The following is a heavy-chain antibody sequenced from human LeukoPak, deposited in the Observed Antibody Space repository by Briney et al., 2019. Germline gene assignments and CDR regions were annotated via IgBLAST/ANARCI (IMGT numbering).Heavy chain of an antibody. CDR2: IYYSGST. Sequence: SETLSLTCTVSGGSISSSSYYWGWIRQPPGKGPEWIGSIYYSGSTYYNPSLKSRVTISVDTSKNQFSLKLSSVTAADTAVYYCARQGTPLLRQWLPQESDYWGQGTLVTVSS. V-gene: IGHV4-39*01. CDR3: ARQGTPLLRQWLPQESDY. J-gene: IGHJ4*02. D-gene: IGHD6-19*01. CDR1: GGSISSSSYY.